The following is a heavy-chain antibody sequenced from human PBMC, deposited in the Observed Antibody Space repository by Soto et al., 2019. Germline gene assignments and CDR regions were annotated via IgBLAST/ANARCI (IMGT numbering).Heavy chain of an antibody. Sequence: EVQLVESGGGLVQPGGSLRLSCAASGFSFSSYWMNWVRQAPGKGLEWVANIMQDGNENYYVDSVKGRFIISRDNAKNSLYLQMNSLRAEDTAVYYCAKDLQVAFNWGQGTLVSVSS. V-gene: IGHV3-7*01. J-gene: IGHJ4*02. D-gene: IGHD5-12*01. CDR1: GFSFSSYW. CDR2: IMQDGNEN. CDR3: AKDLQVAFN.